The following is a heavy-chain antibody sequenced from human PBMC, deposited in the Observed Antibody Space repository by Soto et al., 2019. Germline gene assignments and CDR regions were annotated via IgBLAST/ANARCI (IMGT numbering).Heavy chain of an antibody. Sequence: RAAVQVSFQACGYTFLGYYIHWVRQPPGQGLEWMGRINPNSGEVTYGETFQGRVTMTRDTSNITANMDRGRQRSDDSSAYSWAIYASPGWYFDYWGQGTLVTVSS. CDR2: INPNSGEV. J-gene: IGHJ4*02. V-gene: IGHV1-2*06. D-gene: IGHD1-1*01. CDR1: GYTFLGYY. CDR3: AIYASPGWYFDY.